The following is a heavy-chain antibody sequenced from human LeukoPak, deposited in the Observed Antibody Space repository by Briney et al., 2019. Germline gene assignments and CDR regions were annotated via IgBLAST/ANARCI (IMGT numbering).Heavy chain of an antibody. J-gene: IGHJ4*02. CDR2: IYPGDSDT. CDR1: GYNFTSYW. Sequence: GEALKISCKGAGYNFTSYWNGWVRQMPGKGLEGMGIIYPGDSDTRYSPSFQGQVTISADKSISTAYLQWSSLKASDTAMYYCARIPTPAAMVDYWGQAPLVTVSS. CDR3: ARIPTPAAMVDY. D-gene: IGHD2-2*01. V-gene: IGHV5-51*01.